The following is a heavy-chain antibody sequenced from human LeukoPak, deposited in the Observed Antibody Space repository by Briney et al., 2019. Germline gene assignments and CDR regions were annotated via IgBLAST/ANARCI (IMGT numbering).Heavy chain of an antibody. CDR2: ISSSSTYK. V-gene: IGHV3-21*01. Sequence: GGSLRLSCAASGFTFSSYSMTWVRQAPGKGLEWVSSISSSSTYKYYADSMKGRFTISRDNAKNSLSLQMNSLRAEDTAVYYCARAARIIMVRGVILPYYFDYWGQGALVTVSS. CDR3: ARAARIIMVRGVILPYYFDY. D-gene: IGHD3-10*01. CDR1: GFTFSSYS. J-gene: IGHJ4*02.